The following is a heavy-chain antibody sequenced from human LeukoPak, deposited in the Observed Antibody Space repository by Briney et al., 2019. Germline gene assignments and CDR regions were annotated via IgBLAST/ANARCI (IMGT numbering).Heavy chain of an antibody. J-gene: IGHJ4*02. D-gene: IGHD2-15*01. V-gene: IGHV3-33*06. CDR2: IWYDGSNK. CDR3: AKGLDWYCSGGSCYNIDY. Sequence: GGSLRLSCAASGFTFSSYGMHWVRQAPGKGLEWVAVIWYDGSNKYYADSVKGRFTISRDNSKNTLHLQMSSLRAEGTAVYYCAKGLDWYCSGGSCYNIDYWGQGTLVTVSS. CDR1: GFTFSSYG.